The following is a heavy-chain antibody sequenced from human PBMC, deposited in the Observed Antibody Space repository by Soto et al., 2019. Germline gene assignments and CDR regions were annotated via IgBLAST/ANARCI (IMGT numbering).Heavy chain of an antibody. V-gene: IGHV2-5*02. CDR1: GFSLSMSGVG. CDR2: IYWDDDK. D-gene: IGHD2-2*01. CDR3: ARGLRYCSSTNCPNCFDP. J-gene: IGHJ5*02. Sequence: QITLKESGPTLVKPTQTLTLTCTFSGFSLSMSGVGVGWIRQPPGKALEWLALIYWDDDKRYSPSLKSRLTSTKNTSKNQVVLTMTNMDPVDTATYCCARGLRYCSSTNCPNCFDPWGQGTLVTVSS.